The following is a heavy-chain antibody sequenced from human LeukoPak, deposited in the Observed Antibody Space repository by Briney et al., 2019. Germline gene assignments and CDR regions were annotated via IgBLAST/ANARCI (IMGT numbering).Heavy chain of an antibody. CDR2: ISSSGNTI. Sequence: PGGSLRLSCAASGLTFSSYSMNWVRQAPGKGLEWVSYISSSGNTIYYADSVKGRFTISRDNAKDSLYLQMNSLRAEDTAVYYCARDRAGGAYYYDSSGYYYWGQGTLVTVSS. CDR3: ARDRAGGAYYYDSSGYYY. CDR1: GLTFSSYS. D-gene: IGHD3-22*01. V-gene: IGHV3-48*01. J-gene: IGHJ4*02.